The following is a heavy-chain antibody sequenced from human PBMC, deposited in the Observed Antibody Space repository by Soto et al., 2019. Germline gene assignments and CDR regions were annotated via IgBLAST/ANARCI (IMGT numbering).Heavy chain of an antibody. Sequence: GGSLRLSCAASGFTFSSYAMSWVRQAPGKGLEWVSAISGSGGSTYYADSVKGRFTISRDNSKNTLYLQMNSLRAEDTAVYYCAKRGDGSSWYYYYMDVWGKGTTVTVSS. J-gene: IGHJ6*03. CDR1: GFTFSSYA. D-gene: IGHD6-13*01. V-gene: IGHV3-23*01. CDR2: ISGSGGST. CDR3: AKRGDGSSWYYYYMDV.